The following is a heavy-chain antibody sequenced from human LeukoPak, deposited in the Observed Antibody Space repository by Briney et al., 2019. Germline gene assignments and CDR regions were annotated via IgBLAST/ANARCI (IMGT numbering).Heavy chain of an antibody. CDR1: GFTFSSYA. D-gene: IGHD3-9*01. CDR2: ISGSGGST. J-gene: IGHJ4*02. CDR3: AKATPYYDILTGYYLTDY. Sequence: GGSLRLSCAASGFTFSSYAMSWVRQAPGKGLEWVSAISGSGGSTYYADSVKGRFTISRDNSKNTLYLQMSSLRAEDTAVYYCAKATPYYDILTGYYLTDYWGQGTLVTVSS. V-gene: IGHV3-23*01.